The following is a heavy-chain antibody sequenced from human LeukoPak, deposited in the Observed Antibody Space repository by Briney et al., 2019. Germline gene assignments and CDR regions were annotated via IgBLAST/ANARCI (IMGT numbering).Heavy chain of an antibody. CDR1: GYTFTSYY. D-gene: IGHD2/OR15-2a*01. CDR2: INPSGGST. CDR3: ARVLRPQVRFDP. J-gene: IGHJ5*02. V-gene: IGHV1-46*01. Sequence: ASVKVSCKASGYTFTSYYMHWVRQAPGQGLEWMGIINPSGGSTSYAQKFQGRVTMTRDMSTSTVYMELSSLRSEDTAVYYCARVLRPQVRFDPWGQGTLVTVSS.